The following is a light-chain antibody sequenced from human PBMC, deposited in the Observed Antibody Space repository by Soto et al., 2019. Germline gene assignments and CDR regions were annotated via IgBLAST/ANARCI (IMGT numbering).Light chain of an antibody. CDR3: MQAVQTPFT. Sequence: DIVLTQSPLSLPVTPGEPASISCRSSQSLLHSNRFHYLDWYLQKPGQSPQLLIYMGSNRASGVPDRFSGSGSGTDFTLKISRVEADDVGVYYCMQAVQTPFTFGPGTKVDIK. CDR1: QSLLHSNRFHY. CDR2: MGS. V-gene: IGKV2-28*01. J-gene: IGKJ3*01.